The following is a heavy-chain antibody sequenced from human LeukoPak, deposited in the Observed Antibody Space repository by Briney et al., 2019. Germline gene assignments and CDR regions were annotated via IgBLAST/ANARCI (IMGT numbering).Heavy chain of an antibody. CDR2: VIPIFGTT. J-gene: IGHJ4*02. CDR1: GGTFSSYA. Sequence: SVKVSCKTSGGTFSSYAFTWVRQAPGQGLEWMGGVIPIFGTTNYAQKFQGRVTITADESTSTAYMELASLRSEDTAVYYCARGVRNSGSYYIHYWGQGTQVTVSS. CDR3: ARGVRNSGSYYIHY. V-gene: IGHV1-69*13. D-gene: IGHD1-26*01.